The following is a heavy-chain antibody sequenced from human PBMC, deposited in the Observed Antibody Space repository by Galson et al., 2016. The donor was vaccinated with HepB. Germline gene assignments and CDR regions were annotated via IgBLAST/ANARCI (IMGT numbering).Heavy chain of an antibody. CDR1: GFTFSSHD. V-gene: IGHV3-13*01. CDR2: IGTTGDT. Sequence: SLRLSCAASGFTFSSHDVHWVRQATGKGLEWASGIGTTGDTYYPDAVKGRFTISREDAKNSFYLQMNSLRAGDTAVYYCYSYGYWGQGTLVTVSS. CDR3: YSYGY. D-gene: IGHD4-11*01. J-gene: IGHJ4*02.